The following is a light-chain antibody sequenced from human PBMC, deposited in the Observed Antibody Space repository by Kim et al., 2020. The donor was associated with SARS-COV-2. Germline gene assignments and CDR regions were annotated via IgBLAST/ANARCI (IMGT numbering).Light chain of an antibody. Sequence: DIQMTQSPSALSASVGDRVTITCRASQNIGGWLAWYQQTADKAPKLIIYKASTLVSGVPSRFSGSASGTEFTLTISSLQPDDFATYYCQQYNSNSRTFGQGTKVDIK. V-gene: IGKV1-5*03. CDR2: KAS. CDR1: QNIGGW. CDR3: QQYNSNSRT. J-gene: IGKJ1*01.